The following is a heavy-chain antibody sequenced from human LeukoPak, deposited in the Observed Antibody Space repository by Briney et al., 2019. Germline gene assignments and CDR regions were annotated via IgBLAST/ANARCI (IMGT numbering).Heavy chain of an antibody. V-gene: IGHV4-59*01. CDR1: GGSISSYY. J-gene: IGHJ3*02. D-gene: IGHD7-27*01. CDR3: ARPNWGSHDAFDI. CDR2: IYYSRST. Sequence: SEALSLTCTVSGGSISSYYWSWIRQPPGKGLEWIGYIYYSRSTNYNPSLKSRVTISVDTSKNQFSLKLSSVTAADTAVYYCARPNWGSHDAFDIWGQGTMVTVSS.